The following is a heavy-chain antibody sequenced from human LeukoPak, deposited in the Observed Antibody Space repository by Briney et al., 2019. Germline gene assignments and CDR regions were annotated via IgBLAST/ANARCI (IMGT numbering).Heavy chain of an antibody. D-gene: IGHD3-3*01. J-gene: IGHJ4*02. CDR1: GFTFSSYA. Sequence: QTGGSLRLSCAASGFTFSSYAMSWVRQAPGKGLEWVSAISGSGGSTYYADSVKGRFTISRDNSKNTLYLQMNSLRAEDTAVYYCAKLPPSAGFLEWLLEYYFDYWGQGTLVTVSS. CDR2: ISGSGGST. V-gene: IGHV3-23*01. CDR3: AKLPPSAGFLEWLLEYYFDY.